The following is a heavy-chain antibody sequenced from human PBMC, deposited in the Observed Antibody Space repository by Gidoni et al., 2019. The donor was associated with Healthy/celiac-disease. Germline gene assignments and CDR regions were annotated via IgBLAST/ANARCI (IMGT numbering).Heavy chain of an antibody. D-gene: IGHD6-19*01. Sequence: QVQLVQSGAEVKKPGASVTVSCKAAGYTFTSYAMHWVRQAPGQRLEWMGCINAGNGNTKDSQQFQGRVTITRDTSASTAYMDLSSLRSEDTAVYYCARAVAEFDYWGQGTLVTVSS. CDR2: INAGNGNT. CDR1: GYTFTSYA. CDR3: ARAVAEFDY. J-gene: IGHJ4*02. V-gene: IGHV1-3*01.